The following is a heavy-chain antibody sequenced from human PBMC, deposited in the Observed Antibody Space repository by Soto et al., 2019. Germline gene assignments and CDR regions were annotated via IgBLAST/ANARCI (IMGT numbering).Heavy chain of an antibody. CDR2: IDWDDDK. D-gene: IGHD3-22*01. J-gene: IGHJ4*02. CDR3: ARIPYYYDSSGYYYRPYYFDY. CDR1: GFSLSTSGMC. Sequence: SGPTLVNPTQTLTLTCTFSGFSLSTSGMCVSRIRQPPGKALEWLALIDWDDDKYYSTSLKTRLTISKDTSKNQVVLTMTNMDPVDTATYYCARIPYYYDSSGYYYRPYYFDYWGQGTLVTVSS. V-gene: IGHV2-70*01.